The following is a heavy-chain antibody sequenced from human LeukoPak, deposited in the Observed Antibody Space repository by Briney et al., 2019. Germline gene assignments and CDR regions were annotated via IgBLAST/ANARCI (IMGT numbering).Heavy chain of an antibody. CDR3: ARDLRGAAAGLDY. D-gene: IGHD6-13*01. Sequence: SVKVSCKASGGTFSSYAISWVRQAPGQGLEWMGGIIPIFGTANYAQKFQGRVTITADESTSTAYMELSSLRSEDTAVYYCARDLRGAAAGLDYWGQGTLVTVSS. CDR2: IIPIFGTA. CDR1: GGTFSSYA. J-gene: IGHJ4*02. V-gene: IGHV1-69*13.